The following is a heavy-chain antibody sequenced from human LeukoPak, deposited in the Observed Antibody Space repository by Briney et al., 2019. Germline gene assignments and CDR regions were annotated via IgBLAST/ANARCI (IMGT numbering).Heavy chain of an antibody. CDR3: AKGGWLQPNDY. CDR2: IIGSGTST. V-gene: IGHV3-23*01. D-gene: IGHD5-24*01. CDR1: GFSFSNSG. J-gene: IGHJ4*02. Sequence: GGSLRLSCAASGFSFSNSGMSWGRQAAGKGLEWLSDIIGSGTSTYYADSVKGRFTISRDNSNNTLHLHMTSLRVEDTALYYCAKGGWLQPNDYWGQGTLVTVPS.